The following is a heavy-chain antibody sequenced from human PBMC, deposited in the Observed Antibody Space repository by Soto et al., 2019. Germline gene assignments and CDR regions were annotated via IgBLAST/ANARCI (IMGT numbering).Heavy chain of an antibody. CDR3: ASVPVWIVGATPQLEWAEYFQH. CDR2: INHSGST. V-gene: IGHV4-34*01. Sequence: TSETLSLTCAVYGGSFSGYYWSWIRQPPGKGLEWIGEINHSGSTNYNPSLKSRVTISVDTSKNQFSLKLSSVTAADTAVYYCASVPVWIVGATPQLEWAEYFQHWGQGTLVTVSS. D-gene: IGHD1-26*01. CDR1: GGSFSGYY. J-gene: IGHJ1*01.